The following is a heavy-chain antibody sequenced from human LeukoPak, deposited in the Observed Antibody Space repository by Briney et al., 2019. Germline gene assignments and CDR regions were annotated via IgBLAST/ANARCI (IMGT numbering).Heavy chain of an antibody. J-gene: IGHJ4*02. Sequence: PSVTLSLTCSVSGGSTNGYHWSWIRQPPGKGLEWIGYLYNKGNTTYNPSLKSRVTISVDTSNNQFSLKLRSVTAADTAVYYCARGGMIFDFWGQGTLVTSST. D-gene: IGHD3-10*01. CDR3: ARGGMIFDF. CDR1: GGSTNGYH. CDR2: LYNKGNT. V-gene: IGHV4-59*01.